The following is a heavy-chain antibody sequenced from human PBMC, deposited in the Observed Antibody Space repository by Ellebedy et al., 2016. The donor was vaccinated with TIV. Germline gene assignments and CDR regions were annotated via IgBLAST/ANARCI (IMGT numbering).Heavy chain of an antibody. CDR2: IYYSGST. CDR1: GGSISSSSYY. J-gene: IGHJ4*02. CDR3: ARRFGELVGLQYYFDY. D-gene: IGHD3-10*01. Sequence: SETLSLXXTVSGGSISSSSYYWGWIRQPPGKGLEWIGSIYYSGSTYYNPSLKSRVTISVDTSKNQFSLKLSSVTAADTAVYYCARRFGELVGLQYYFDYWGQGTLVTVSS. V-gene: IGHV4-39*01.